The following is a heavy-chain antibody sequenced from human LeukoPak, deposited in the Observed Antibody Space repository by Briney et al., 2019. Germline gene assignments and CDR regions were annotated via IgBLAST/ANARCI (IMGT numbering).Heavy chain of an antibody. Sequence: GASVKVSCKASGYTFSSYAIHWVRQAPGQRLEWMGWIHAGNGNTKYSQTFQGRVTLTRDTSASTAYMELSSLRSEDTAVYYCARGTQQLVLRLDYWGQGTLVTVSS. CDR2: IHAGNGNT. D-gene: IGHD6-13*01. CDR3: ARGTQQLVLRLDY. CDR1: GYTFSSYA. V-gene: IGHV1-3*01. J-gene: IGHJ4*02.